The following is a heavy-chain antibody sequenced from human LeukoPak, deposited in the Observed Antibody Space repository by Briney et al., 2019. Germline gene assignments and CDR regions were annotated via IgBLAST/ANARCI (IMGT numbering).Heavy chain of an antibody. V-gene: IGHV1-2*02. CDR1: GYRFTGYY. Sequence: ASVTVSCKASGYRFTGYYMHWVRQAPGQGLEWMGWINPNSGGTKYAHKFQGRVTMTRDTSISTAYMELSRLRSDDTAVYYCARVDPTDHYDSSDYKFDYWGQGTLVTVSP. CDR3: ARVDPTDHYDSSDYKFDY. D-gene: IGHD3-22*01. CDR2: INPNSGGT. J-gene: IGHJ4*02.